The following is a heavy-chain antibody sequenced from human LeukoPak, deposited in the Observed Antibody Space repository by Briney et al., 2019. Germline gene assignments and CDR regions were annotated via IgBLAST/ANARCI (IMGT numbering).Heavy chain of an antibody. V-gene: IGHV3-21*01. CDR1: GFTFSSYN. Sequence: GGSLRLSCAASGFTFSSYNMNWVRQAPGKGLEWVSSISSSSSYIYYADSVKGRFTISRDNAKNSLYLQMNSLRAEDTAVYYCARPNSGNWFDPWGQGTLVTVSS. CDR3: ARPNSGNWFDP. J-gene: IGHJ5*02. CDR2: ISSSSSYI. D-gene: IGHD3-10*01.